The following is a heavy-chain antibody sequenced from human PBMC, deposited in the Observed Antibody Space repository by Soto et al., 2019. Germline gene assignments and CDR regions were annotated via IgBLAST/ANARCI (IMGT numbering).Heavy chain of an antibody. CDR1: GFPFHNYG. CDR2: ISFDGTTH. D-gene: IGHD2-21*01. CDR3: AKDSTYSYNTLPRAYFDS. J-gene: IGHJ4*02. V-gene: IGHV3-30*18. Sequence: QVQLVESGGGVVQPGTSLRLSCAASGFPFHNYGMSWVRQSPAKGQERVALISFDGTTHLYADSVKGRFTISRDNSKNTLFLQINGLRVEDTAVYFCAKDSTYSYNTLPRAYFDSGGKGTPVTVSS.